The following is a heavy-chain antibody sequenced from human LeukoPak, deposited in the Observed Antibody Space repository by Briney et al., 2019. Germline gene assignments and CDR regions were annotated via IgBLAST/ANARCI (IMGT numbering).Heavy chain of an antibody. V-gene: IGHV3-48*03. D-gene: IGHD3-3*01. Sequence: PGGSLRLSCAASGFTFSSYEMNWVRQAPGKGLEWASYISSSGSTIYYADSVKGRFTISRDNSKNTLYLQMNSLRAEDTAVYYCAKAGRFLEWYRDAFDIWGQGTMVTVSS. CDR2: ISSSGSTI. CDR1: GFTFSSYE. CDR3: AKAGRFLEWYRDAFDI. J-gene: IGHJ3*02.